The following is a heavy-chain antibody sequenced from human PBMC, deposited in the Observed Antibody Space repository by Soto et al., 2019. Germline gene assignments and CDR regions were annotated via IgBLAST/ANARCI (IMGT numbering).Heavy chain of an antibody. V-gene: IGHV3-9*01. CDR3: ASYFLGGKHPFHNHLDA. CDR2: VSWNSANI. D-gene: IGHD3-10*01. Sequence: ESGGGLVQPGRSLRLSCAASGSTFDDHAMHWVRQVPGKGLEWVSAVSWNSANIGYADSVKGRFTISRDNAKSSLYLQMNSPRPEDTYLYYCASYFLGGKHPFHNHLDAWGQGTTVTVSS. J-gene: IGHJ6*02. CDR1: GSTFDDHA.